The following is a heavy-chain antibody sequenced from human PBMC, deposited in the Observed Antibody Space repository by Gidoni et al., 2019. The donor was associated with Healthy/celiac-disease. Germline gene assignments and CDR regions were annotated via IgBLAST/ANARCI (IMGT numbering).Heavy chain of an antibody. D-gene: IGHD3-16*01. V-gene: IGHV1-69*01. CDR1: GGTFSSYA. J-gene: IGHJ4*02. CDR3: ARSGGYDYVWGSSAIDY. CDR2: IIPIFGTA. Sequence: QVQLVQSGAEVKKPGSSVKVSCKASGGTFSSYAISWVRQAPGQGLEWMGGIIPIFGTANYAQKFQGRVTITADESTSTAYMELSSLRSEDTAVYYCARSGGYDYVWGSSAIDYWGQGTLVTVSS.